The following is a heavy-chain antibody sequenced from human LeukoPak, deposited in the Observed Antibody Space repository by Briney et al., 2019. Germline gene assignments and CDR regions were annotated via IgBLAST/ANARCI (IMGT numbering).Heavy chain of an antibody. J-gene: IGHJ4*02. CDR3: ARVRERTRPDFDY. CDR2: VNPNSGAT. Sequence: ASVKVSCKASGYTFTDYFIHWLQQAPGQGLEWMGWVNPNSGATNYAPKFQGRVTMTRDTSISTAYMDLCRLRSDDTAVYYCARVRERTRPDFDYWGQGTLVTVSS. CDR1: GYTFTDYF. V-gene: IGHV1-2*02.